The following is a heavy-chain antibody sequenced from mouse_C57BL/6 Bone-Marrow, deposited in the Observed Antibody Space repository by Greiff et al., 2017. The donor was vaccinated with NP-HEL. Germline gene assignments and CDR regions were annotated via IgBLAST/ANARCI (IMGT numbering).Heavy chain of an antibody. CDR3: ARTIFSTKGFDY. Sequence: QVQLQQSGAELVKPGASVKISCKASGYAFSSYWMNWVKQRPGKGLEWIGQIYPGDGDTNYIGKFKGKATLTADKSSSTAYMQLSSLTSEDSAVYSCARTIFSTKGFDYWGQGTTLTVSS. CDR2: IYPGDGDT. V-gene: IGHV1-80*01. CDR1: GYAFSSYW. J-gene: IGHJ2*01.